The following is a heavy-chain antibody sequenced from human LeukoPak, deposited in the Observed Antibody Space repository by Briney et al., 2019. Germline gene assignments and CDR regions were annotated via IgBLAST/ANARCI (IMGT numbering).Heavy chain of an antibody. CDR2: IKQDGSEK. V-gene: IGHV3-7*01. CDR3: AGVSGYYDILTGLDY. CDR1: GFTFSSYW. D-gene: IGHD3-9*01. Sequence: GGSLRLSCAASGFTFSSYWMSWVRQAPGKGLEWVANIKQDGSEKYYVDSVKGRFTISRDNAKNSLYLQMNSLRAEDTAVYYCAGVSGYYDILTGLDYWGQGTLVTVSS. J-gene: IGHJ4*02.